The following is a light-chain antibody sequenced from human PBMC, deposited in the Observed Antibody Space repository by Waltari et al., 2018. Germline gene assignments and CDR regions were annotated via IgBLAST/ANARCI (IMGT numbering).Light chain of an antibody. Sequence: QSVLTQPPSASGTPGQRVTISCSGSSSNIGSYYVNWYQQLPRTAPKLLINKNKQRPSGVPDRFSGSKAGTSASLAISGLRSEDEADYYCAAWDDSLSGVLFGGGTKLTVL. CDR1: SSNIGSYY. CDR3: AAWDDSLSGVL. CDR2: KNK. V-gene: IGLV1-47*01. J-gene: IGLJ2*01.